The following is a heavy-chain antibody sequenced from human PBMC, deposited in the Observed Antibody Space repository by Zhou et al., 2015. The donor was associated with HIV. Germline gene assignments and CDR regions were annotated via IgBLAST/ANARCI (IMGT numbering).Heavy chain of an antibody. Sequence: QVQLVQSGAEVKKPGSSVKVSCKASGGTFSSYAISWVRQAPGQGLEWMGGIIPIFGTANYAQKFQGRVTITADESTSTAYMELSSLRSEDTAVYYCARAASRITIFGVVIVDNWFDPWGQGTLVTVSS. CDR3: ARAASRITIFGVVIVDNWFDP. V-gene: IGHV1-69*01. J-gene: IGHJ5*02. CDR2: IIPIFGTA. D-gene: IGHD3-3*01. CDR1: GGTFSSYA.